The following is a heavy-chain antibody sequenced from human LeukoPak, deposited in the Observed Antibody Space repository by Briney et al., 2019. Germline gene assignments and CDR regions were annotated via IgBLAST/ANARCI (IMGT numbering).Heavy chain of an antibody. CDR2: IRYDGSNT. D-gene: IGHD2-21*01. Sequence: GGSLRLSCAGFTFSNYGMHWVRQAPGKGLEWVAFIRYDGSNTYYADSVKGRFIISRDNSKNTLYLQMNSLRAEDTAVYYCAKDYRTYCGGDCYAFDIWGQGTMVTVSS. V-gene: IGHV3-30*02. CDR3: AKDYRTYCGGDCYAFDI. CDR1: GFTFSNYG. J-gene: IGHJ3*02.